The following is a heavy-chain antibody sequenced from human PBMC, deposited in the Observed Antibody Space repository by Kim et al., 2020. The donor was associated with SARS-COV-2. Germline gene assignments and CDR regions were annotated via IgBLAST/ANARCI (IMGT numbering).Heavy chain of an antibody. V-gene: IGHV3-53*01. D-gene: IGHD1-1*01. CDR3: ARDATKGTHYYYYYGMDV. CDR2: IYSGGST. CDR1: GFTVSSNY. J-gene: IGHJ6*02. Sequence: GGSLRLSCAASGFTVSSNYMSWVRQAPGKGLEWVSVIYSGGSTYYADSVKGRFTISRDNSKNTLYLQMNSLRAEDTAVYYCARDATKGTHYYYYYGMDVWGQGTTVTVSS.